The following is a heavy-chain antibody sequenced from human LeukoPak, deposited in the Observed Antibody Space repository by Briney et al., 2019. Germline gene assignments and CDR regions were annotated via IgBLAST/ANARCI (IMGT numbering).Heavy chain of an antibody. J-gene: IGHJ4*02. CDR3: ARQRGREYYFDY. CDR1: GGSISSSSYY. CDR2: IYYSGST. D-gene: IGHD3-10*01. Sequence: PSETLSLTCTVSGGSISSSSYYWGWIRQPPGKGLEWIGSIYYSGSTYYNPSLKSRVTISVDMSKNQFSLKLSSVTAADTAVYYCARQRGREYYFDYWGQGTLVTVSS. V-gene: IGHV4-39*01.